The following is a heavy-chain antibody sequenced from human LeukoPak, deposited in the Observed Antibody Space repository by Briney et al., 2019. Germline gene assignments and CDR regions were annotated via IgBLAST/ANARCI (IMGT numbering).Heavy chain of an antibody. D-gene: IGHD3-10*01. CDR2: ISYDGDNK. J-gene: IGHJ4*01. V-gene: IGHV3-30*09. CDR1: GFNFKTHS. CDR3: ARGYRGSGGTYFDY. Sequence: PGRSLRLSCAASGFNFKTHSIHWVRQAPGKGLDWVAGISYDGDNKYYADSVKGRFGVSRDNSKHTVDLQMNSLTPEDTGLYYCARGYRGSGGTYFDYWGHGSLVTVSS.